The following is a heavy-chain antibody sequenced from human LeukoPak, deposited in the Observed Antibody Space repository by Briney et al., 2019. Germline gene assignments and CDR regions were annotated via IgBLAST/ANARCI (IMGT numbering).Heavy chain of an antibody. CDR3: ARVRIVGATASSFDY. CDR1: GGSFSGYY. J-gene: IGHJ4*02. D-gene: IGHD1-26*01. V-gene: IGHV4-34*01. Sequence: PSETLSLTYAVYGGSFSGYYWSWIRQPPGKGLEWIGEINHSGSTNYNPSLKSRVTISVDTSKNQFSLKLSSVTAADTAVYYCARVRIVGATASSFDYWGQGTLVTVSS. CDR2: INHSGST.